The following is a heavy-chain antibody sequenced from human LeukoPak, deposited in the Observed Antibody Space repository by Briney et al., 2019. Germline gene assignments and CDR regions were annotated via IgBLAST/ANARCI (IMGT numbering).Heavy chain of an antibody. CDR1: GYTFTSYD. D-gene: IGHD1-26*01. Sequence: ASVKVSCKASGYTFTSYDINWVRQAPGQGLEWMGWVSAYNGKTSYAQKFQGRVTMTTDSATNTAYMDLTSLRSDDTAVYYCARGGTYYPCIDYWGQGTQVTVSS. CDR2: VSAYNGKT. CDR3: ARGGTYYPCIDY. J-gene: IGHJ4*02. V-gene: IGHV1-18*01.